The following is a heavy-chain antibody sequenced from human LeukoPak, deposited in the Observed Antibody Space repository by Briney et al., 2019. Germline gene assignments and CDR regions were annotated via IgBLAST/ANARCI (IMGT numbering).Heavy chain of an antibody. CDR3: AREGTSRLPGMDV. D-gene: IGHD1-1*01. CDR1: GYTFTGYY. Sequence: GASVTVSCKASGYTFTGYYMHWVRQAPGQGLEWMGWINPNSGGTNYAQKFQGWVTMTRDTSISTAYMELSRLRSDDTAVYYCAREGTSRLPGMDVWGQGTTVTVSS. J-gene: IGHJ6*02. CDR2: INPNSGGT. V-gene: IGHV1-2*04.